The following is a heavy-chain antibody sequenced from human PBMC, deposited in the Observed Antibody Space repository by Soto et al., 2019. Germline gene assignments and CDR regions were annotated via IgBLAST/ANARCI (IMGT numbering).Heavy chain of an antibody. CDR3: ARAECGIAANNY. V-gene: IGHV4-59*01. CDR2: IYYSGST. Sequence: SETLSLTCIISGGLISSYYWSWIRQPPGKGLEWIGYIYYSGSTDYNPSLKSRVTISVDTSKNQFSLKLSSVTAADTAVYYCARAECGIAANNYWGQGTLGTVSS. D-gene: IGHD6-25*01. J-gene: IGHJ4*02. CDR1: GGLISSYY.